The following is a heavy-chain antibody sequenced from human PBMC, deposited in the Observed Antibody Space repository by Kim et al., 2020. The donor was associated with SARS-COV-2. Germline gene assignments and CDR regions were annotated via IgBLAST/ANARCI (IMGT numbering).Heavy chain of an antibody. Sequence: SETLSLTCSVSGVSITGYYWSWIRQPPGKGLEWIGNVFSTGNTNYHPSLSSRVSISLDTSKNQFSLRLTSVTAADTATYYCAQYGETRGPVWGRGILVPVSS. D-gene: IGHD3-10*01. CDR3: AQYGETRGPV. V-gene: IGHV4-59*08. J-gene: IGHJ2*01. CDR1: GVSITGYY. CDR2: VFSTGNT.